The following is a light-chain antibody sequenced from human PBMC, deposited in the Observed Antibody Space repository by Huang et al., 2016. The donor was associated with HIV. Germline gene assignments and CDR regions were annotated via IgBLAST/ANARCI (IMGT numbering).Light chain of an antibody. CDR2: GAS. Sequence: EVVMTQSPATLSVSPGERATLSCRASQNVNTDLAWYKQIPGQAPRLLIYGASSRATGISPMFSGSGSETEFTLTISGLQSEDFAVYYCQQYNDWPPLTFGGGTKVEIK. CDR1: QNVNTD. CDR3: QQYNDWPPLT. J-gene: IGKJ4*01. V-gene: IGKV3-15*01.